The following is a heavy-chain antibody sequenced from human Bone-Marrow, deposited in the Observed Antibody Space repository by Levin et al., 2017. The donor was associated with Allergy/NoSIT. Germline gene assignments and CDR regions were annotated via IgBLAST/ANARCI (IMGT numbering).Heavy chain of an antibody. V-gene: IGHV6-1*01. CDR3: TRDPAAGTGGFWADYAFDI. J-gene: IGHJ3*02. Sequence: SETLSLTCAISGDSVSSNSAAWNWIRQSPSRGLEWLGRTYHRSKWYNDYAVSVKGRISITADTSKNQFSLQLNSVTPEDTAVYYCTRDPAAGTGGFWADYAFDIWGQGTTVTVSS. CDR2: TYHRSKWYN. D-gene: IGHD2-8*02. CDR1: GDSVSSNSAA.